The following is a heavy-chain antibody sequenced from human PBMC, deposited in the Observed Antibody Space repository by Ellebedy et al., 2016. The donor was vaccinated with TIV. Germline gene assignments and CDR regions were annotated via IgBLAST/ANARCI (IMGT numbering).Heavy chain of an antibody. Sequence: ASVKVSCKASGGTFGSYAISWVRQAPGQGLEWMGWINPNSGGTNYAQKFQGWVTMTRDTSISTAYMELSRLRSDDTAVYYCARVPNWNYPYYFDYWGQGTLVTVSS. CDR2: INPNSGGT. D-gene: IGHD1-7*01. CDR1: GGTFGSYA. CDR3: ARVPNWNYPYYFDY. J-gene: IGHJ4*02. V-gene: IGHV1-2*04.